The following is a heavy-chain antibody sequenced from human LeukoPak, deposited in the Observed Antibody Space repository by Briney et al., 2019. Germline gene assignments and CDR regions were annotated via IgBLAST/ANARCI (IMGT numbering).Heavy chain of an antibody. CDR3: TTGYDFWSGYSH. V-gene: IGHV3-15*01. J-gene: IGHJ4*02. D-gene: IGHD3-3*01. CDR2: IKSKTDGGTT. CDR1: GFTFSNAW. Sequence: PGGSLRLSCAASGFTFSNAWMSWVRQAPGKGLEWVGRIKSKTDGGTTDYAAPVKGGFTISRDDSKNTLYLQMNSLKTEDTAVYYCTTGYDFWSGYSHWGQGTLVTVSS.